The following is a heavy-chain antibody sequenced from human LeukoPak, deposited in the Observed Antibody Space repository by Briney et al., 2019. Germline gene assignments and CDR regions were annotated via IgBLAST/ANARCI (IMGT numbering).Heavy chain of an antibody. Sequence: HPGRSLRLSCAASGFTFSSYGMHWVRQAPGKGLEWVAVISYDGSNKYYADSVKGRFTISRDNSKNTLYLQMNSLRAEDTAVYYCAKDYYDTDYWGQGTLVTVSS. D-gene: IGHD3-22*01. J-gene: IGHJ4*02. CDR3: AKDYYDTDY. CDR1: GFTFSSYG. V-gene: IGHV3-30*18. CDR2: ISYDGSNK.